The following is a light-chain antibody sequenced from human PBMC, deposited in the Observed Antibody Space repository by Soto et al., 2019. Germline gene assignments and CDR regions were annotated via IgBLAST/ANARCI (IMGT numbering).Light chain of an antibody. CDR2: WAS. Sequence: IVMTQSPDSLAVSLGETATINCKSSQNLLYSSNNKNFLAWYQHKPGQPPRLLINWASARESGVPDRFSGSGSGTDFTLTISSLQTDDVALYYCYQYYTSPNTFGQGTKLDIK. J-gene: IGKJ2*01. CDR3: YQYYTSPNT. CDR1: QNLLYSSNNKNF. V-gene: IGKV4-1*01.